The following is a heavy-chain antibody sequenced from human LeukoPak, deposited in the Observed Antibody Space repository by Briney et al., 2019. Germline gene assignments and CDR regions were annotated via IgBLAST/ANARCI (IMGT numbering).Heavy chain of an antibody. CDR1: GFTFSSYG. V-gene: IGHV3-30*03. D-gene: IGHD5-24*01. CDR3: ARLRRWLQLSLFDY. CDR2: ISYDGSNK. Sequence: GGSLRLSCAASGFTFSSYGMHWVRQAPGKGLEWVAVISYDGSNKYYADSVKGRFTISRDNSKNTLYLQMNSLRAEDTAVYYCARLRRWLQLSLFDYWGQGTLVTVSS. J-gene: IGHJ4*02.